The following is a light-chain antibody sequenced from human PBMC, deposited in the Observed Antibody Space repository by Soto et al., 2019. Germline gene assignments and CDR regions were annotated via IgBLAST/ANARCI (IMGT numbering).Light chain of an antibody. J-gene: IGLJ3*02. CDR3: CSYAGSATWV. CDR1: SSDVGGYNY. V-gene: IGLV2-11*01. CDR2: DVS. Sequence: QSALTQPRSVSGSPGQSVTISCTGTSSDVGGYNYVSWYQQHPDKAPKLMIYDVSKRPSGVPDRFSGSKSGNTASLTISGLQAEDEADYYCCSYAGSATWVFGGGTKLTVL.